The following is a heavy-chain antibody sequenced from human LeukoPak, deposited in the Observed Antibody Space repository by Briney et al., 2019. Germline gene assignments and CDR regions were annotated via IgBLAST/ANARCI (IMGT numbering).Heavy chain of an antibody. Sequence: GGSLRLSCVASGFTLKNAWMSWVRQAPGRGLEWVANIKHDGSEKFYVDSVRGRFTISRDNAKNSLYLQLNSLRAEDTALYYCARITGIEAAGDYWGQGTLVTVSS. D-gene: IGHD6-13*01. CDR1: GFTLKNAW. V-gene: IGHV3-7*04. J-gene: IGHJ4*02. CDR3: ARITGIEAAGDY. CDR2: IKHDGSEK.